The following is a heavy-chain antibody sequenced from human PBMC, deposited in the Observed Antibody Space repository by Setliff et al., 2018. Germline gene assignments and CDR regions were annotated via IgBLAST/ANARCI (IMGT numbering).Heavy chain of an antibody. CDR2: FYDSRGDT. CDR3: AKCTSWDSHYPYFDY. CDR1: GFTFSSYA. D-gene: IGHD4-4*01. J-gene: IGHJ4*02. V-gene: IGHV3-23*03. Sequence: PGGSLRLSCAASGFTFSSYAMSWVRQAPGKGLEWVSIFYDSRGDTYYADSVKGRFTVSEDNSKNTMYLQMNSLRDEDTAIYFCAKCTSWDSHYPYFDYWGQGALVTVSS.